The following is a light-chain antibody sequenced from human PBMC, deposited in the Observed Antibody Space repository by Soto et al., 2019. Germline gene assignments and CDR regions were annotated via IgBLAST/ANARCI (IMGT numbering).Light chain of an antibody. CDR2: DAS. Sequence: DIQMTQAPSALSASVGDRVTITCRASQSISSWLAWYQEKPGKAPRLLIYDASYLERGVPSRFSGSGSGTEFTLTFSDLQPDDLGTYYCQQYNNFWTFGPGTKVDIK. V-gene: IGKV1-5*01. CDR3: QQYNNFWT. J-gene: IGKJ1*01. CDR1: QSISSW.